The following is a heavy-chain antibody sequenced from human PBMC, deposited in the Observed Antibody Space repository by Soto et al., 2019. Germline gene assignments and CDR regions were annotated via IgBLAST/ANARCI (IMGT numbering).Heavy chain of an antibody. D-gene: IGHD5-12*01. Sequence: GGSMRLSCAACGFTFSKFAMSWVRQATGKGLERVSAVRGSGVNTYYADSVQGRFTISRHNSKNTLFLEMNSLRVEDTAKYYCAKDERIFFGGSGSHGALGSWGQGTLVTVSS. J-gene: IGHJ4*02. CDR3: AKDERIFFGGSGSHGALGS. V-gene: IGHV3-23*01. CDR1: GFTFSKFA. CDR2: VRGSGVNT.